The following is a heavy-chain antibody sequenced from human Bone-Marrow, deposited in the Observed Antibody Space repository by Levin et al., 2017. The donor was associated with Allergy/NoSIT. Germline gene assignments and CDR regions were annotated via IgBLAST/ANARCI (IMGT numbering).Heavy chain of an antibody. CDR1: GYTFTYRY. J-gene: IGHJ5*02. CDR2: ITPFNGNT. Sequence: SVKVSCKASGYTFTYRYLHWVRQAPGQALEWMGWITPFNGNTNYAQKFQDRVTITRDRSMSTAYMELSSLRSEDTAMYYCARSRRRPCYCSSTSCYNWFDPWGQGTLVTVSS. CDR3: ARSRRRPCYCSSTSCYNWFDP. V-gene: IGHV1-45*02. D-gene: IGHD2-2*01.